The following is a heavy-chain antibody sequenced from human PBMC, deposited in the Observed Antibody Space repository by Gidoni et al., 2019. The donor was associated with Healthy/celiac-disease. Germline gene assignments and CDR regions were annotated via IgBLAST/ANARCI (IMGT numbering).Heavy chain of an antibody. Sequence: QLQLQESGPGLVKPSETLSLTCTVSGGSISSSSYYWGWIRQPPGKGLELIGSIDYSGSTYYNPSLKSRVTISVDTSKNQFSLKLSSVTAADTAVYYCAGCQYSGSYRFDYWGQGTLVTVSS. CDR2: IDYSGST. V-gene: IGHV4-39*07. CDR3: AGCQYSGSYRFDY. D-gene: IGHD1-26*01. J-gene: IGHJ4*02. CDR1: GGSISSSSYY.